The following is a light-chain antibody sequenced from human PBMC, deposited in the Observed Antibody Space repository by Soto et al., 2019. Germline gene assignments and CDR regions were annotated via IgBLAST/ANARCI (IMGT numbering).Light chain of an antibody. Sequence: IQVTPSPSTLSASVGDRVTITCXASQSIGTWLAWYQQKPGKAPKLLIFDASTLESGVPSRFSGSGSGTDFTLSISSLQPEDFATYYCQQVNIFPSTFGGGTKVDIK. CDR3: QQVNIFPST. CDR1: QSIGTW. CDR2: DAS. V-gene: IGKV1-5*01. J-gene: IGKJ4*01.